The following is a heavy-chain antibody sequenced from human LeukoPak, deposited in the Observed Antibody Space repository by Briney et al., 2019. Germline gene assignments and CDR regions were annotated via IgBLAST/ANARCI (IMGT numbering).Heavy chain of an antibody. J-gene: IGHJ4*02. CDR1: GFTFDDYA. CDR3: ARASWSLRGKFEY. CDR2: VSWNSGTI. Sequence: GGSLRLSCAASGFTFDDYAMHWVRQTPGKGLEWVSGVSWNSGTIDYADSVKGRFTISRDNAKHSLYLQMNSLRAEDTALYYCARASWSLRGKFEYWGQGILVTVSS. D-gene: IGHD3-3*01. V-gene: IGHV3-9*01.